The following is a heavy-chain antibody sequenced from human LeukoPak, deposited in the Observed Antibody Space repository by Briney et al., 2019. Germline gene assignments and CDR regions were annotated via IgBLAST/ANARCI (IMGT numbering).Heavy chain of an antibody. J-gene: IGHJ5*02. Sequence: PSETLSLTCTVSGGSISSSSYYWGWIRQPPGKGLEWIGSIYYSGSTYYNPSLKSRVTISVDTSKNQFSLKLSSVTAADTAVYYCARQFHGSGYVDDLWGQGTLVTVSS. CDR2: IYYSGST. V-gene: IGHV4-39*01. CDR3: ARQFHGSGYVDDL. CDR1: GGSISSSSYY. D-gene: IGHD5-12*01.